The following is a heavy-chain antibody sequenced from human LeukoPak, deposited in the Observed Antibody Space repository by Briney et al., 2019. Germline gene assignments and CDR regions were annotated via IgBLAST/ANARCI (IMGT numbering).Heavy chain of an antibody. CDR2: INTSGTT. J-gene: IGHJ2*01. Sequence: SETLSLTCSVSGGSISSGSYYWSWIRQPAGKGLEWIGRINTSGTTNYNPSLKSRVTISLDTSKNQFSLNLNSVTATDTAVYYCARDRGYRANERNWYFDSWGRGTPVTVSS. D-gene: IGHD5-12*01. CDR3: ARDRGYRANERNWYFDS. CDR1: GGSISSGSYY. V-gene: IGHV4-61*02.